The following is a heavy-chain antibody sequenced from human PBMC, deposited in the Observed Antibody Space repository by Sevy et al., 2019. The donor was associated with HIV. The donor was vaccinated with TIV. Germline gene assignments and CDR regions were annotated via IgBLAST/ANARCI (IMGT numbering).Heavy chain of an antibody. Sequence: SETLSLTCTVSGGSISSGDYYWSWIRQPPGKGLEWIGYIYYSGSTYYNPSLKSRVTISVDTSKNQFSLKLSSGTAADTAVYYCARARYYDSSGYFAFDIWGQGTMVTVSS. CDR3: ARARYYDSSGYFAFDI. CDR2: IYYSGST. J-gene: IGHJ3*02. CDR1: GGSISSGDYY. V-gene: IGHV4-30-4*01. D-gene: IGHD3-22*01.